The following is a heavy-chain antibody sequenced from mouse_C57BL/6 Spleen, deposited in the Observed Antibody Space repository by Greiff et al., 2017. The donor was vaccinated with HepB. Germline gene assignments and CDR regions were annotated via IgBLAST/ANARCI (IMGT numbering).Heavy chain of an antibody. V-gene: IGHV1-15*01. CDR3: TFYYYGSSYGYFDV. CDR1: GYTFTDYE. J-gene: IGHJ1*03. Sequence: VQLQQSGAELVRPGASVTLSCKASGYTFTDYEMNWVKQTPVHGLEWIGAIDPETGGTAYNQKFKGKAIMTADKSSSTAYMELRSLTSEDSAVYYCTFYYYGSSYGYFDVWGTGTTVTVSS. CDR2: IDPETGGT. D-gene: IGHD1-1*01.